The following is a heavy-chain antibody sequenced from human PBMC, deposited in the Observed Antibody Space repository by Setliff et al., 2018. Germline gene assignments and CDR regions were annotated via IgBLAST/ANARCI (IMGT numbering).Heavy chain of an antibody. V-gene: IGHV1-2*02. CDR2: INPNSGGT. CDR3: AREIRVVVPAAPRYYGMDV. CDR1: GYTFTGYY. D-gene: IGHD2-2*01. J-gene: IGHJ6*02. Sequence: ASVKVSCKASGYTFTGYYMHWVRQAPGQGLEWMGWINPNSGGTNYAQKFQGRVTMTRDTSISTAYMELSRLRSDDTAVYHCAREIRVVVPAAPRYYGMDVWGQGTTVTVSS.